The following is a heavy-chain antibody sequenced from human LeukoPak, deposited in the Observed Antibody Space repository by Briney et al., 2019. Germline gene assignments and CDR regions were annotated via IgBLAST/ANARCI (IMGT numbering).Heavy chain of an antibody. Sequence: SVKVSCKASGGTFSSYAISRVRQAPGQGLEWMGRIIPILGIANYAQKFQGRVTITADKSTSTAHMELSSLRSEDTAVYYCARGPLPGPPEYFQHWGQGTLVTVSS. CDR3: ARGPLPGPPEYFQH. CDR1: GGTFSSYA. D-gene: IGHD7-27*01. CDR2: IIPILGIA. J-gene: IGHJ1*01. V-gene: IGHV1-69*04.